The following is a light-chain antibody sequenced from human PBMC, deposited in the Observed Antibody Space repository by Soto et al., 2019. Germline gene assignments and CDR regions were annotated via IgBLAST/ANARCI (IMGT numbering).Light chain of an antibody. CDR1: QNVHTN. CDR3: QQYGSWPRT. V-gene: IGKV3-15*01. CDR2: DAS. J-gene: IGKJ5*01. Sequence: EIVMTQSPATLSVSPGERATLSCRASQNVHTNLAWYQQKPGQAPRLLIYDASTGATGLPARISGSGSGTDFTLTISRLQAEDCAVYYCQQYGSWPRTFGQGTRLEIK.